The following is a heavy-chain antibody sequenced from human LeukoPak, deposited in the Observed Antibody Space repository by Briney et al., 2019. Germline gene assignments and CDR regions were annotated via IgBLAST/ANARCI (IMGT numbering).Heavy chain of an antibody. CDR1: GFTVSSNY. CDR2: IWYDGSNK. V-gene: IGHV3-33*08. J-gene: IGHJ4*02. D-gene: IGHD3-22*01. Sequence: SGGSLRLSCAASGFTVSSNYMSWVRQAPGKGLEWVAVIWYDGSNKYYADSVKGRFTISRDNSKNTLYLQMNSLRAEDTAVYYCASNVYDSSGSTHPLDYWGQGTLVTVSS. CDR3: ASNVYDSSGSTHPLDY.